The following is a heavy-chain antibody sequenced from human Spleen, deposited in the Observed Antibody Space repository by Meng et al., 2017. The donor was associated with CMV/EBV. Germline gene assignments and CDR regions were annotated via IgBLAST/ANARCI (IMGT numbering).Heavy chain of an antibody. J-gene: IGHJ6*02. CDR3: ARTEDTAMVYYYYGMDV. Sequence: GESLKISCAASGFTFSSYAMHWVRQAPGKGLEWVAVISYDGSNKYYADSVKGRFTISRDNAKNSLYLQMNSLRAEDTAVYYCARTEDTAMVYYYYGMDVWGQGTTVTVSS. D-gene: IGHD5-18*01. V-gene: IGHV3-30*04. CDR1: GFTFSSYA. CDR2: ISYDGSNK.